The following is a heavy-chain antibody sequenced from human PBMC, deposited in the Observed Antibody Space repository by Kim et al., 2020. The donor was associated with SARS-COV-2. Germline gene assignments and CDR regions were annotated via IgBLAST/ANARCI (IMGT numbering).Heavy chain of an antibody. V-gene: IGHV5-51*01. CDR3: ARRGIYFDVLTGFYEGGFDY. D-gene: IGHD3-9*01. J-gene: IGHJ4*02. CDR2: IYPGDSDS. CDR1: GYNFTKYW. Sequence: GESLKISCKGSGYNFTKYWIDWVRQMPGKGLEWMGTIYPGDSDSRYSPSFQGHVTISADQSISTAHLQWTSLKASDTALYYCARRGIYFDVLTGFYEGGFDYLGRGTLVTVTS.